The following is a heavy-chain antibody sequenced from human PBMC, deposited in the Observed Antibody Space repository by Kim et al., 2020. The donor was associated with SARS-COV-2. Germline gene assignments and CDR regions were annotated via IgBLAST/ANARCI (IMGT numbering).Heavy chain of an antibody. Sequence: SETLSLTCTVSGGSISSTNYLWGWIRQPPGKGLEWIGNIYYSGSTYYSPSLKSRLTISLDTSKKQFSLRLSSVTAADTAVYYCAKLRPSFYRDFDYWGQG. CDR1: GGSISSTNYL. CDR2: IYYSGST. D-gene: IGHD3-3*01. J-gene: IGHJ4*02. V-gene: IGHV4-39*01. CDR3: AKLRPSFYRDFDY.